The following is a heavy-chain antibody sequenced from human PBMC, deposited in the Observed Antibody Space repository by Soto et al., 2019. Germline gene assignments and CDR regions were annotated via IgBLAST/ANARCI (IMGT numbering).Heavy chain of an antibody. D-gene: IGHD5-18*01. CDR2: IYNSGST. CDR1: GGSISSGGYY. J-gene: IGHJ4*02. Sequence: PSETLSLTCTVSGGSISSGGYYWSWIRQHPGKGLEWIGYIYNSGSTYYNPSLKSRVTLSVDTSKNQFSLKLSSVTAADTAVYYCARGSRIQLWSHFDYWGQGTLVTVSS. CDR3: ARGSRIQLWSHFDY. V-gene: IGHV4-31*03.